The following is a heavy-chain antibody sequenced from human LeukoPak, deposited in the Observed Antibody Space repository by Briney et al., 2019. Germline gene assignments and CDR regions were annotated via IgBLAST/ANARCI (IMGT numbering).Heavy chain of an antibody. Sequence: SVKVSCKAFGGTFSSYAISWVRQAPGQGLEWMGRIIPIFGTANYAQKFQGRVTITTDESTSTAYMELSSLRSEDTAVYYCARDYGIVGATPPLAFDIWGQGTMVTVSS. J-gene: IGHJ3*02. D-gene: IGHD1-26*01. V-gene: IGHV1-69*05. CDR3: ARDYGIVGATPPLAFDI. CDR2: IIPIFGTA. CDR1: GGTFSSYA.